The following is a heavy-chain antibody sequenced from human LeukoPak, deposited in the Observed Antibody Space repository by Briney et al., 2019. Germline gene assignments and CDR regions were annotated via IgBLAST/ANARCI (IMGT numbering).Heavy chain of an antibody. CDR3: ARAEYYDSSGYVDAFDI. D-gene: IGHD3-22*01. CDR2: IYPSGST. J-gene: IGHJ3*02. V-gene: IGHV4-4*07. CDR1: GGSISSYY. Sequence: PSETLSLTCTVSGGSISSYYGSWIRQPAGKGLEWIGRIYPSGSTNYNPSLKSRVTMSVDTSKNQFSLKLSSVTAADTAVYYCARAEYYDSSGYVDAFDIWGQGTMVTVSS.